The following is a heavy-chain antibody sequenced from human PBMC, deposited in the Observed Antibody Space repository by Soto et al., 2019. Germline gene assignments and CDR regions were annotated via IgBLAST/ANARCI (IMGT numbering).Heavy chain of an antibody. V-gene: IGHV4-31*03. Sequence: QVQLQESGPGLVKPSQTLSLTCTVSGGSISSGGYYWSWIRQHPGKGLEWIGYIYYSGSTYYNPSLKSRVTISVDTSKNQFSLKLSSVTAADTAVYYCARAEWLGGYSGYGGWYFDYWGQGTLVTVSS. CDR1: GGSISSGGYY. CDR3: ARAEWLGGYSGYGGWYFDY. D-gene: IGHD5-12*01. CDR2: IYYSGST. J-gene: IGHJ4*02.